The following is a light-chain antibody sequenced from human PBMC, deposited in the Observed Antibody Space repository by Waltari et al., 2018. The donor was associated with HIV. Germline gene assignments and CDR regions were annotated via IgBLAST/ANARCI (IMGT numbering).Light chain of an antibody. V-gene: IGLV2-14*01. Sequence: QSALTQPASVSGSPGQSITISCTGTSSDVGGYNYVSWYQQHPGKAPKLMIYEVSNRPSGVSNRFSGSKAGNTASLTISGLQAEDEADYYCSSYTSSSTPHVVFGGGTKLTV. J-gene: IGLJ2*01. CDR2: EVS. CDR3: SSYTSSSTPHVV. CDR1: SSDVGGYNY.